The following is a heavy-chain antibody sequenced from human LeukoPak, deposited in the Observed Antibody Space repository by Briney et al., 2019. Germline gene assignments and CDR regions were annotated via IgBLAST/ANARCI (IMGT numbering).Heavy chain of an antibody. Sequence: KTSETLSLTCTVSGYSISSGYYWSWIRQSPGKGLEWIGYIYYTETSYNPSLKSRVTISADTSKNQFSLKLYSVTAADTAVYYCATRKLGNDYWGQGTLVTVSS. D-gene: IGHD7-27*01. J-gene: IGHJ4*02. CDR3: ATRKLGNDY. V-gene: IGHV4-61*01. CDR1: GYSISSGYY. CDR2: IYYTET.